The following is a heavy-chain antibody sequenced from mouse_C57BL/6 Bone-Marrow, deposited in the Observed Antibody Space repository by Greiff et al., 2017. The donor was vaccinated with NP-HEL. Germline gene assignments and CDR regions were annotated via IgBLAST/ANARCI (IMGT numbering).Heavy chain of an antibody. D-gene: IGHD2-9*01. CDR1: GYAFTNYL. CDR3: ARSLRWFFAY. CDR2: INPGSGGT. V-gene: IGHV1-54*01. Sequence: VQVVESGAELVRPGTSVKVSCKASGYAFTNYLLEWVKQRPGQGLEWIGVINPGSGGTNYNEKLKGKATLTADKSSSTAYMQLSSLTSEDSAVYFCARSLRWFFAYWGQGTLVTVSA. J-gene: IGHJ3*01.